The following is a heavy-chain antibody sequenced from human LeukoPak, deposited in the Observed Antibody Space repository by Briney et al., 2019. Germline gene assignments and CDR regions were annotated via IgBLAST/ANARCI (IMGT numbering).Heavy chain of an antibody. V-gene: IGHV3-23*01. Sequence: PGGSLRLSCAASGFTFSSYAMSWVRQAPGKGLEWVSAISGSGGSTYYADSVKGRFTISRDNSKNTLYLQMNSLRAEDTAVYYCAKSKSGGSGWTRKGWFDPWGRGTLVTVSS. CDR2: ISGSGGST. CDR3: AKSKSGGSGWTRKGWFDP. D-gene: IGHD6-19*01. CDR1: GFTFSSYA. J-gene: IGHJ5*02.